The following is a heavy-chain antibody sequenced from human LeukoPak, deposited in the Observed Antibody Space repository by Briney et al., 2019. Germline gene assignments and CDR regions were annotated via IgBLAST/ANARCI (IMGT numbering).Heavy chain of an antibody. D-gene: IGHD3-10*01. Sequence: ASVTVSCTASGYTFTSYGISWVRQAPGQGLEWMGWISAYNGNTNYAQKLQGRVTMTTDTSTSTAYMELRSLRSDDTAVYYCARDLVPMVRGVQDYWGQGTLVTVSS. CDR3: ARDLVPMVRGVQDY. V-gene: IGHV1-18*01. CDR2: ISAYNGNT. CDR1: GYTFTSYG. J-gene: IGHJ4*02.